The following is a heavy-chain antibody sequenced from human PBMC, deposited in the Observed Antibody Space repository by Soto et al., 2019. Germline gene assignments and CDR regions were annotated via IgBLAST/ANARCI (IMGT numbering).Heavy chain of an antibody. CDR2: IYYSGST. D-gene: IGHD6-13*01. CDR1: GGSISSGGYY. V-gene: IGHV4-31*03. Sequence: QVQLQESGPGLVKPSQTLSLTCTVSGGSISSGGYYWSWIRQHPGKGLEWIGYIYYSGSTYYNPSLKSRVXXSXGXCKNQFSLKLSSVTAADTAVYYCARDQAQQQLYFDYWGQGTLVTVSS. CDR3: ARDQAQQQLYFDY. J-gene: IGHJ4*02.